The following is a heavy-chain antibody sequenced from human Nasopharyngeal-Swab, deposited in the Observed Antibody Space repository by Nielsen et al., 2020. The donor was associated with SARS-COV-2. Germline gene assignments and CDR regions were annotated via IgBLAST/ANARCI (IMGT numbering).Heavy chain of an antibody. V-gene: IGHV4-4*02. J-gene: IGHJ5*02. D-gene: IGHD2-2*01. Sequence: GSLRLSCAVSGGSISSSNWWSWVRQPPGTGLEWIGEIYHSGSTNYNPSLKSRLTISVDTSKNQFSLKLSSVTAADTALYYCARVRCSSTSCVLAGWFDPWGQGTLVTVSS. CDR3: ARVRCSSTSCVLAGWFDP. CDR1: GGSISSSNW. CDR2: IYHSGST.